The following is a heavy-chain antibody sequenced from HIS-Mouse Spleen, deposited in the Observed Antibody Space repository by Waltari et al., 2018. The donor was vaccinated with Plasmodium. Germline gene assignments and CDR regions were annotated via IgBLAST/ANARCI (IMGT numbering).Heavy chain of an antibody. D-gene: IGHD3-3*01. CDR3: ARVTSSGVYWYFDL. J-gene: IGHJ2*01. CDR2: INHSGST. CDR1: GGSFSGYY. V-gene: IGHV4-34*01. Sequence: QVQLQQWGAGLLKPSETLSLTCAVYGGSFSGYYWSWIRPPPGTGLEWIGEINHSGSTNYNPSLKSRVTIAVDTSKNQFSLKLSSVTAADTAVYYCARVTSSGVYWYFDLWGRGTLVTVSS.